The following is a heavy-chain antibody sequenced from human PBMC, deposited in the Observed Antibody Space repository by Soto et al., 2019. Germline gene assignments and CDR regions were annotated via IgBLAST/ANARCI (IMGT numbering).Heavy chain of an antibody. J-gene: IGHJ6*02. CDR1: GFTFSSYG. V-gene: IGHV3-30*03. Sequence: GGSLRLSCAASGFTFSSYGMHWVRQAPGKGLEWVAVISYDGSNKYYADSVKGRFTISRDNSKNTLYLQMNSLRAEDTAVYYCAREAAGHDFWSGYYSGYYYYGMDVWGQGTTVTVSS. CDR3: AREAAGHDFWSGYYSGYYYYGMDV. D-gene: IGHD3-3*01. CDR2: ISYDGSNK.